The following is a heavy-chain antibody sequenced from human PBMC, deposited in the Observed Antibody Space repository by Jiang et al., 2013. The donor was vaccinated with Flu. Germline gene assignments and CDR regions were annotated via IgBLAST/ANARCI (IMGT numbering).Heavy chain of an antibody. J-gene: IGHJ2*01. CDR3: AKGGYDFWSGHTIPHWYFDL. CDR2: ISDDGINK. V-gene: IGHV3-30*18. Sequence: QLVESGGGVVHPGRSLRLSCEASGFTFSAYGMHWVRQTPAKGLEWLAVISDDGINKYYADSVKGRFTISRDNSKNTLYLQMSSLRADDTAVYFCAKGGYDFWSGHTIPHWYFDLWGRGSQVTVSS. CDR1: GFTFSAYG. D-gene: IGHD3-3*01.